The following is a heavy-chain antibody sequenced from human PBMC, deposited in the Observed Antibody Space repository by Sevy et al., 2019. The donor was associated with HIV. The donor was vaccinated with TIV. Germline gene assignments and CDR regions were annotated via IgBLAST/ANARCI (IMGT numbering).Heavy chain of an antibody. Sequence: ASVKVSCKASGGTFSSYAISWVRQAPGQGLEWMGGIIPIFGTANYAQKFQGRVTITADESTSTAYMELSSLRSEDTAVYYCAGRTGGYDTLTGYPQPLNYYYYYYGMDVWGQGNTVTVSS. CDR2: IIPIFGTA. CDR1: GGTFSSYA. CDR3: AGRTGGYDTLTGYPQPLNYYYYYYGMDV. V-gene: IGHV1-69*13. D-gene: IGHD3-9*01. J-gene: IGHJ6*02.